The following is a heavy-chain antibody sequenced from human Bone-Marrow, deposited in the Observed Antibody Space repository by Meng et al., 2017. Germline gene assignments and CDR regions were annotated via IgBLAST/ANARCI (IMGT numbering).Heavy chain of an antibody. D-gene: IGHD6-13*01. V-gene: IGHV4-31*01. Sequence: QVQPQGSGPGLVKPSQTLSLTCTVSGGSISSGGYYWSWIRQHPGKGLEWIGYIYYSGSTYYNPSLKSLVTISVDTPKNQFSLKLSSVTAADTAVYYCARWAPSSRTFDYWGQGTLVTVSS. CDR3: ARWAPSSRTFDY. CDR2: IYYSGST. CDR1: GGSISSGGYY. J-gene: IGHJ4*02.